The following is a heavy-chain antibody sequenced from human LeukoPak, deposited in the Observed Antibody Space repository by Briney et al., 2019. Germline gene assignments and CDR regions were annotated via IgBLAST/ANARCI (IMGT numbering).Heavy chain of an antibody. Sequence: ASVKVSCKASGYTFTSYYMHWVRQAPGQGLEWMGGIIPIFGTANYAQKFQGRVTITADKSTSTAYMELSSLRSEDTAVYYCARGGYSYGLLYYFDYWGQGTLVTVSS. CDR1: GYTFTSYY. J-gene: IGHJ4*02. CDR2: IIPIFGTA. D-gene: IGHD5-18*01. CDR3: ARGGYSYGLLYYFDY. V-gene: IGHV1-69*06.